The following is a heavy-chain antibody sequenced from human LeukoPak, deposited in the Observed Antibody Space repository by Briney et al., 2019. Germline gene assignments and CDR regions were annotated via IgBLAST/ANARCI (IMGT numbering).Heavy chain of an antibody. CDR3: ARGTIFGVVITHFDY. Sequence: SVKVSYKASGGTFSSYAISWVRQAPGQGLEWMGGIIPIFGTANYAQKFQGRVTITADESTSTAYMELSSLRSEDTAVYYCARGTIFGVVITHFDYWGQGTLVTVSS. CDR1: GGTFSSYA. J-gene: IGHJ4*02. V-gene: IGHV1-69*13. D-gene: IGHD3-3*01. CDR2: IIPIFGTA.